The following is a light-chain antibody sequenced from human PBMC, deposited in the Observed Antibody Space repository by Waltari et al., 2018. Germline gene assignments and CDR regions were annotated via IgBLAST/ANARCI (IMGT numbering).Light chain of an antibody. CDR2: DAT. J-gene: IGKJ2*01. CDR1: QDISNY. V-gene: IGKV1-33*01. Sequence: DIHMTQSPSSLSASVGDRVTITCRASQDISNYLAWFQQKPGKAPKLLIYDATNLETGVPSRFSGSGSGTLFTFTISSLQPEDIATYYCQQHDRQPYTFGQGTELESK. CDR3: QQHDRQPYT.